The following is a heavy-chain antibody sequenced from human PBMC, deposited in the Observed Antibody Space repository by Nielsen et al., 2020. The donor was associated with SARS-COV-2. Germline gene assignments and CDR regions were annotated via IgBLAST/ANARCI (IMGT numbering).Heavy chain of an antibody. V-gene: IGHV3-7*01. J-gene: IGHJ4*02. D-gene: IGHD3-22*01. CDR1: GFTFSSYG. Sequence: GGSLRLSCAASGFTFSSYGMHWVRQAPGKGLEWVANIKQDGSEKYYVDSVKGRFTISRDNAKNSLYLQMNSLRAEDTAVYYCARDLDYYDSSGYDYWGQGTLVTVSS. CDR3: ARDLDYYDSSGYDY. CDR2: IKQDGSEK.